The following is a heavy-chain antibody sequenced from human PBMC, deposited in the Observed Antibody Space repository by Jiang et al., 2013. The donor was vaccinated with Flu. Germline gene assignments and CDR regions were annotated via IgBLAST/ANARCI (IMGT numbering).Heavy chain of an antibody. CDR3: ARRRSYYDSSGYFDY. CDR1: GGSISSYY. D-gene: IGHD3-22*01. CDR2: IYYSGST. Sequence: GLLKPSETLSLTCTVSGGSISSYYWSWIRQPPGKGLEWIGYIYYSGSTNYNPSLKSRVTISVDTSKNQFSLKLSSVTAADTAVYYCARRRSYYDSSGYFDYWGQGTLVTVSS. V-gene: IGHV4-59*08. J-gene: IGHJ4*02.